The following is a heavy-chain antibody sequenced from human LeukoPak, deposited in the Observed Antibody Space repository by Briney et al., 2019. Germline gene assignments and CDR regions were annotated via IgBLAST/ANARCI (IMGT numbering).Heavy chain of an antibody. Sequence: GGSLRLSCAASGFTFSSYWMSWVRLAPGKGLEWVANIKGGGSEKWYADSVKGRFTISRDNDQNSVHLQMNSLRAEDTAVYHCARDEYRSRWLHPWGQGTLVTVTS. V-gene: IGHV3-7*01. J-gene: IGHJ5*02. CDR3: ARDEYRSRWLHP. D-gene: IGHD5-24*01. CDR1: GFTFSSYW. CDR2: IKGGGSEK.